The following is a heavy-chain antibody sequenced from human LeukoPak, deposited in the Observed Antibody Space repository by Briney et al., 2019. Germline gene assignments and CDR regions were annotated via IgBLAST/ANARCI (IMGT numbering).Heavy chain of an antibody. CDR1: GYTFTSYY. CDR3: ASRYKGSGSFDARFDP. CDR2: INPSGGST. J-gene: IGHJ5*02. D-gene: IGHD3-10*01. V-gene: IGHV1-46*01. Sequence: ASVKVSCKASGYTFTSYYMHWVRQAPGQGLGWMGIINPSGGSTSYAQKFQGRVTMTRDMSTSTVYMELSSLRSEDTAVYYCASRYKGSGSFDARFDPWGQGTLVTVSS.